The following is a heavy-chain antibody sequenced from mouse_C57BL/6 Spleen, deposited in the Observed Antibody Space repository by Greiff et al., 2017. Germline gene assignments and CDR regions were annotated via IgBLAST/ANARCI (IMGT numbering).Heavy chain of an antibody. J-gene: IGHJ2*01. CDR2: INPTTGGT. D-gene: IGHD1-1*01. V-gene: IGHV1-42*01. CDR3: ARSLTTVVAKGYFDY. Sequence: EVKVVESGPELVKPGASVKISCKASGYSFTGYYMNWVKQSPEKSLEWIGEINPTTGGTTYNQKFKAKATLTVDKSSSTAYMQLKSLRSEYSAVYYLARSLTTVVAKGYFDYWGQGTTLTVSS. CDR1: GYSFTGYY.